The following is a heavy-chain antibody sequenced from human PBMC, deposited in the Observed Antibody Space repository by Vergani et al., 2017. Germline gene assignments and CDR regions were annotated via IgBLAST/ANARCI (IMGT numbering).Heavy chain of an antibody. D-gene: IGHD2-15*01. CDR3: ARRSGGYYSGGKVHPLRTAFDV. V-gene: IGHV4-61*02. Sequence: QVQLQASGPGRVKPSQTLSLTCTMSGGSISAGYYFWSWIRQPAGKGLEWLGPFSASGNASHSPSLKTRVSMSVDTSKNQFSLTVTSVTAADTAIYFCARRSGGYYSGGKVHPLRTAFDVWGHGTVVTVSS. CDR2: FSASGNA. CDR1: GGSISAGYYF. J-gene: IGHJ3*01.